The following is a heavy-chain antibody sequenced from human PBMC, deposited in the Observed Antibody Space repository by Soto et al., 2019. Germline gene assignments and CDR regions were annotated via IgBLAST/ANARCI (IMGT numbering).Heavy chain of an antibody. CDR1: GFTFSSYG. J-gene: IGHJ6*03. D-gene: IGHD2-2*01. CDR2: ISYDGSNK. Sequence: GESLKISCAASGFTFSSYGMHWVRQAPGKGLEWVAVISYDGSNKYYADSVKGRFTISRDNSKNTLYLQMNSLRAEDTAVYYCAKDAWDIVVVPAANITYYMDVWGKGTTVTVSS. CDR3: AKDAWDIVVVPAANITYYMDV. V-gene: IGHV3-30*18.